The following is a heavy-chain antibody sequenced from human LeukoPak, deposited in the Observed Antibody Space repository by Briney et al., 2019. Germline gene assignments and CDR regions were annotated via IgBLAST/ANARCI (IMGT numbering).Heavy chain of an antibody. CDR3: ASGTYRLGDY. D-gene: IGHD3-10*01. CDR1: GFTFDDYA. Sequence: GRSLRLSCAASGFTFDDYAMHWVRQAPGKGLEWVSGISGSGVDTHYADSVKGRFRISRDNSKNTLYLQLNSLRAEDTAVYYCASGTYRLGDYWGQGTLVTVSS. V-gene: IGHV3-9*01. J-gene: IGHJ4*02. CDR2: ISGSGVDT.